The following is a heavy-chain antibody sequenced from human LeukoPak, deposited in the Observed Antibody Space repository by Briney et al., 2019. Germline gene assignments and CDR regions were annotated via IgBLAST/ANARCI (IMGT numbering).Heavy chain of an antibody. CDR3: ARVTTYWFDP. D-gene: IGHD4-11*01. Sequence: PSETLSLTCTVSGCSISSGGYYWSWIPQHPGKGLEWIGYIYYSGSTYYNPSLKSRVTISVDTSKNQFSLKLSSVTAADTAVYYCARVTTYWFDPWGQGTLVTVSS. V-gene: IGHV4-31*03. CDR2: IYYSGST. CDR1: GCSISSGGYY. J-gene: IGHJ5*02.